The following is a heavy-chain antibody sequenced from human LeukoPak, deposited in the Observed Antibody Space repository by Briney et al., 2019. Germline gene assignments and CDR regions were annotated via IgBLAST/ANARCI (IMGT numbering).Heavy chain of an antibody. CDR2: IYNSGST. CDR3: TRPDSSDYAFDI. D-gene: IGHD4-11*01. V-gene: IGHV4-59*08. J-gene: IGHJ3*02. Sequence: SETLSLTCTVSGGSISSFYWSWIRQAPGKGLEWIGYIYNSGSTIYNPSLQSRATISVDTSQNQISLRLSSVTAADTAVYYCTRPDSSDYAFDIWGQGTMVTVSS. CDR1: GGSISSFY.